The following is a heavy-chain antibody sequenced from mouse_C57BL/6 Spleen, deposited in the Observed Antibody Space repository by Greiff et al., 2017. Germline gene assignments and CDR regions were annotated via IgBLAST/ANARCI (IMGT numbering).Heavy chain of an antibody. D-gene: IGHD1-1*01. CDR3: AREGRDITTVVAFDY. CDR1: GFTFSDYY. J-gene: IGHJ2*01. V-gene: IGHV5-16*01. Sequence: EVQLVESEGGLVQPGSSMKLSCTASGFTFSDYYMAWVRQVPEKGLEWVANINYDGSSTYYLDSLKSRFIISRDNAKNILYLQMSSLKSEDTATYYCAREGRDITTVVAFDYWGQGTTLTVSS. CDR2: INYDGSST.